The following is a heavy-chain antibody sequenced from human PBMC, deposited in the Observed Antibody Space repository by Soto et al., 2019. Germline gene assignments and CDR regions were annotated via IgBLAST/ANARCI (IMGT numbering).Heavy chain of an antibody. Sequence: RQPPGQGREWIGAIYRPGSTNYSPSLKSRVTISLDKSENKFALKVTSLTAADTAVYYCARRDPGTSVDYWGQGTLVTVSS. J-gene: IGHJ4*02. CDR3: ARRDPGTSVDY. D-gene: IGHD1-7*01. V-gene: IGHV4-4*02. CDR2: IYRPGST.